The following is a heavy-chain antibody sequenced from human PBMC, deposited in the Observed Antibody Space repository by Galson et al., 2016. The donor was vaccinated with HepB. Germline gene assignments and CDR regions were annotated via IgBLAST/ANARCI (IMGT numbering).Heavy chain of an antibody. Sequence: SLRLSCAASGFTVSSTYMNWVRQAPGKGLEWVSIIYSGGTTYQSDSVKSSFTIARDNSNNTLYLQMNSLRHEDTAVYYCAGRGASSSSWYSGYQYGMDVWGQGTTVTVSS. D-gene: IGHD6-13*01. V-gene: IGHV3-66*01. CDR1: GFTVSSTY. J-gene: IGHJ6*02. CDR3: AGRGASSSSWYSGYQYGMDV. CDR2: IYSGGTT.